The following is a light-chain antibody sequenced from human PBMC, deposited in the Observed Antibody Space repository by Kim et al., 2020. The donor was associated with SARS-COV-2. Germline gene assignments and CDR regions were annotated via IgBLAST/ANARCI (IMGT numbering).Light chain of an antibody. CDR1: NIGSQS. J-gene: IGLJ3*02. Sequence: PGKTASISCGGSNIGSQSVHWYQQESGHAPVRVVYDNSVRPSGIPERFSGSNAGNTATLTISRVEAGDEADYYCQVWGTSSDHPEVFGGGTQLTVL. CDR3: QVWGTSSDHPEV. CDR2: DNS. V-gene: IGLV3-21*03.